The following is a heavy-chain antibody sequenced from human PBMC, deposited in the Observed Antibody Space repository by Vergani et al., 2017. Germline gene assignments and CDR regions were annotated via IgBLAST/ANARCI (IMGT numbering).Heavy chain of an antibody. J-gene: IGHJ5*02. D-gene: IGHD5-12*01. Sequence: QVQLVQSGAEVKKPGASVKVSCKASGYTFTGYYMHWVRQAPGQGLEWMGGIIPIFGTANYAQKFQGRVTITADESTSTAYMELSSLRSENTAVYYCAGVKKGVDAVVPNESENWFDPWGQGTLVTVSS. V-gene: IGHV1-69*01. CDR1: GYTFTGYY. CDR3: AGVKKGVDAVVPNESENWFDP. CDR2: IIPIFGTA.